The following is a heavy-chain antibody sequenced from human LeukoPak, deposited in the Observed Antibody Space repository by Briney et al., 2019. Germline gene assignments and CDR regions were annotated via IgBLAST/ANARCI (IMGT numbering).Heavy chain of an antibody. D-gene: IGHD3-22*01. CDR1: GFTFSRYW. J-gene: IGHJ5*02. CDR3: ARVLSGSWDWFDP. Sequence: GGSLRLSCAASGFTFSRYWIHWVRQAPGKGLEWVSRINPDGSTTTYADSVKGRFTISRDNAKNTVYLQMNGLRAEDTAVYYCARVLSGSWDWFDPWGQGTLVTVSS. CDR2: INPDGSTT. V-gene: IGHV3-74*01.